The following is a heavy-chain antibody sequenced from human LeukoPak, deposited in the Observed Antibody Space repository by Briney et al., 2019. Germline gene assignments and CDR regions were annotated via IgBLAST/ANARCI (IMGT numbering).Heavy chain of an antibody. J-gene: IGHJ2*01. D-gene: IGHD5-18*01. Sequence: SETLSLTCTVSGGSISSGGYYWSWIRQHPGKGLEWIGYIYYSGSTYYNPSLKSRVTISVDTSKNQFSLKLSSVTAADTAVYYCARGGGYSYGPHWYFDLWGRGTLVTVSS. CDR3: ARGGGYSYGPHWYFDL. V-gene: IGHV4-31*03. CDR1: GGSISSGGYY. CDR2: IYYSGST.